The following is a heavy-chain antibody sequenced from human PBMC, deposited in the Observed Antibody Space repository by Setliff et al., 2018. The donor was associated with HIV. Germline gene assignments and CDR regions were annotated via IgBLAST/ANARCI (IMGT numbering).Heavy chain of an antibody. CDR3: ARGQLDRHLRSDVPFDI. CDR1: GYSFTTYY. CDR2: FNPSGDRT. D-gene: IGHD1-1*01. V-gene: IGHV1-46*01. Sequence: ASVKVSCKTSGYSFTTYYMHWVRQAPGQGLEWVGIFNPSGDRTISAQKFQDRVTMTSDTSTSTVYMELSSLRFEDTAVYFCARGQLDRHLRSDVPFDIWGQGTMVTVSS. J-gene: IGHJ3*02.